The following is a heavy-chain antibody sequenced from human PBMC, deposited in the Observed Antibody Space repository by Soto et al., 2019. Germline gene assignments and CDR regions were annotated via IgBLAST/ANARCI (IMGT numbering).Heavy chain of an antibody. Sequence: VQLVESGGGVVQPGRSLRLSCAASGFTFSDYAMHWVRQAPGKGLEWVAVVSHDGRNTHYADSVKGRFTISRDSSKNTVSLEMPRLRAEETAVCYCAKGGRQWLVTSDFNYWGQGALVTVSS. CDR2: VSHDGRNT. CDR1: GFTFSDYA. V-gene: IGHV3-30*18. D-gene: IGHD6-19*01. CDR3: AKGGRQWLVTSDFNY. J-gene: IGHJ4*02.